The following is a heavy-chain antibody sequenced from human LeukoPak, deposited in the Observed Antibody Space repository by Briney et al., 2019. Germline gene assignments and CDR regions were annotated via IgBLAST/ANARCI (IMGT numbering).Heavy chain of an antibody. CDR3: AKGDRGHCTGVKCYPFDY. Sequence: GGSLRLSCVASGFTYANYAMNWVRQAPGKRLEWVASITGTGGRGGIYYADSVKGRFTISRDNSKNTLFPQMSSLRAEDTAVYHCAKGDRGHCTGVKCYPFDYWGQGTVVTVSS. D-gene: IGHD2-8*02. CDR1: GFTYANYA. V-gene: IGHV3-23*01. J-gene: IGHJ4*02. CDR2: ITGTGGRGGI.